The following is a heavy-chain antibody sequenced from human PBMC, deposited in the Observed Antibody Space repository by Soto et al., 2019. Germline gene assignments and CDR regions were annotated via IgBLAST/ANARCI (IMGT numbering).Heavy chain of an antibody. CDR2: MNNDGSYT. V-gene: IGHV3-74*01. CDR3: VRGGYMHACDI. CDR1: GFTFSSYW. Sequence: EVQLVESGGGLVQPGGSLRLSCAASGFTFSSYWMYWVRQAPGKGLEWVSHMNNDGSYTIYAESVKGRFTFSRENAKNTLYLQMTSLRAEDTAVYYCVRGGYMHACDIWGQGTMVTVSS. J-gene: IGHJ3*02. D-gene: IGHD6-13*01.